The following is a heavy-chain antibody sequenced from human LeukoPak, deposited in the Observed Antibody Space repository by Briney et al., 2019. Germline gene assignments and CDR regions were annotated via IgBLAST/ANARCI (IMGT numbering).Heavy chain of an antibody. V-gene: IGHV3-74*01. J-gene: IGHJ4*02. CDR1: GFTFSTYW. CDR2: IKSDGSDT. CDR3: AREVEYGDFLWEYYFDY. D-gene: IGHD4-17*01. Sequence: GGSLRLSCAASGFTFSTYWMHWVRQAPGEGLVWVSRIKSDGSDTSYADSVKGRFTISRDNAKNTLYLQMNSLRAEDTAVYYCAREVEYGDFLWEYYFDYWGQGTLVTVSS.